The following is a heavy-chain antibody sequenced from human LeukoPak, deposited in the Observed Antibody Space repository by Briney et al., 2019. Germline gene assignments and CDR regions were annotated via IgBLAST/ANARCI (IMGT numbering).Heavy chain of an antibody. Sequence: GGSLRLSCAASGFTFSTYAMTWVRQAPGKGLEWVSAISGSGGSTYYADSVKGRFTISRDNSKNTLYLQMNSLRAEDTAIYYCAKDQVGYGGNDDAFDFWGQGTMVTVSS. J-gene: IGHJ3*01. CDR3: AKDQVGYGGNDDAFDF. D-gene: IGHD4-23*01. V-gene: IGHV3-23*01. CDR1: GFTFSTYA. CDR2: ISGSGGST.